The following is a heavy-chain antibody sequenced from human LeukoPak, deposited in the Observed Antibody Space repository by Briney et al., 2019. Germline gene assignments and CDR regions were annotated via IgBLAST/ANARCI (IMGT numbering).Heavy chain of an antibody. CDR1: GFTFSSYG. Sequence: PGGSLRLSCAASGFTFSSYGMHWVRQAPGKGLEWVAVISYDGSNKYYADSVKGRFTISRDNSKNTLFLEMNSLRAEDTALYYCARRQDVVVIVHGMDIWGQGTTVTVSS. V-gene: IGHV3-30*03. J-gene: IGHJ6*02. D-gene: IGHD2/OR15-2a*01. CDR3: ARRQDVVVIVHGMDI. CDR2: ISYDGSNK.